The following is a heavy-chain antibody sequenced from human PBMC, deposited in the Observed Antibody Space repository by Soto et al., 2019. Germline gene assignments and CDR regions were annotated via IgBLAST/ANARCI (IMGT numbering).Heavy chain of an antibody. CDR1: GGSFSGYY. Sequence: SETLSLTCAVYGGSFSGYYWSWIRQPPGKGLEWIGEINHSGSTNYNPSLKSRVTISVDTSKNQFSLKLSSVTAADTAVYYCERLALGFDFWSGYPKNLFDLWGQGSLVTGSS. CDR3: ERLALGFDFWSGYPKNLFDL. CDR2: INHSGST. V-gene: IGHV4-34*01. D-gene: IGHD3-3*01. J-gene: IGHJ5*02.